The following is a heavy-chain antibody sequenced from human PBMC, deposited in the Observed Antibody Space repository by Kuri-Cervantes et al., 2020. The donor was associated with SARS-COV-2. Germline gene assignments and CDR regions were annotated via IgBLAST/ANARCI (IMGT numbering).Heavy chain of an antibody. CDR3: ARGMVRGLIESYYYGMEV. J-gene: IGHJ6*02. Sequence: ASVKVSCKASGYTLSDYYMYWVRQAPGQGLEWMGWINANSGGTNYAQKFQGWVTITRDTSSTGYMELSSLGSDDTAVYYCARGMVRGLIESYYYGMEVWGQGTTVTVSS. D-gene: IGHD3-10*01. CDR1: GYTLSDYY. CDR2: INANSGGT. V-gene: IGHV1-2*04.